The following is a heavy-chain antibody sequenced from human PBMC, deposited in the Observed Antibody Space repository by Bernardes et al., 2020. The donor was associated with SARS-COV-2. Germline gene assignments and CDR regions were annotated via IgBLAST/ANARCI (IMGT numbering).Heavy chain of an antibody. Sequence: SETLSLTCTVSGASISSTNYYWGWIRQPPGKGLEWIGSIYSSGSSYYNPSLQSRVRGSVDTSKNQFSLKLSSVTAADTAVYYCARDNYYDSSGYYYYAFDIWGQGTMVTVSS. CDR2: IYSSGSS. CDR3: ARDNYYDSSGYYYYAFDI. CDR1: GASISSTNYY. V-gene: IGHV4-39*02. D-gene: IGHD3-22*01. J-gene: IGHJ3*02.